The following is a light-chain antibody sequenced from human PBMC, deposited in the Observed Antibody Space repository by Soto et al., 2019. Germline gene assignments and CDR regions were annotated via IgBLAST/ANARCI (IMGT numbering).Light chain of an antibody. CDR2: KAS. CDR3: QQYNSYSLT. J-gene: IGKJ1*01. V-gene: IGKV1-5*03. Sequence: DIQVTQSPSTLSASVADRVTITCRASQSISSWLAWYQQKPGKAPKLLIYKASSLESGVPSRFSGSGSGTEFTLTISSLQPDDFATYYCQQYNSYSLTFGQGTKVEIK. CDR1: QSISSW.